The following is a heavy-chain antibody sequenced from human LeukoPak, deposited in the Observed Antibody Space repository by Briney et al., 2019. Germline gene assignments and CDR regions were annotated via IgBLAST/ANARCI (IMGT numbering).Heavy chain of an antibody. CDR1: GFTFDDYA. CDR3: AKDMRGMATIGGVDY. Sequence: PGDSLRLSCAASGFTFDDYAMHWVRQAPGKGLEWVSGISWNSGSIGYADSVKGRFTISRDNAKNSLYLQMNSLRAEDTALYYCAKDMRGMATIGGVDYWGQGTLVTVSS. V-gene: IGHV3-9*01. D-gene: IGHD5-24*01. CDR2: ISWNSGSI. J-gene: IGHJ4*02.